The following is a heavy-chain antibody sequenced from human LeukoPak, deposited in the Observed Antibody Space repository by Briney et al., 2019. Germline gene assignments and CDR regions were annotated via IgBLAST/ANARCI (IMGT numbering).Heavy chain of an antibody. J-gene: IGHJ3*02. CDR2: INPNSGGT. V-gene: IGHV1-2*04. CDR3: ARAGPGYSSSWYAFDI. Sequence: VASVKVSCKASGYTFTGYYMHWVRQAPGQGLEWMGWINPNSGGTNYAQKFQGWVTMTRDTSISTAYMELSRLRSDDTAVYYCARAGPGYSSSWYAFDIWGQGTMVTVSS. D-gene: IGHD6-13*01. CDR1: GYTFTGYY.